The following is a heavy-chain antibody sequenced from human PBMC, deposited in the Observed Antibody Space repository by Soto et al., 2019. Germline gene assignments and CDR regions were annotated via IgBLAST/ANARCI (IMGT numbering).Heavy chain of an antibody. J-gene: IGHJ6*03. V-gene: IGHV1-18*01. CDR3: ARAATTTEKYYYYMDV. D-gene: IGHD1-26*01. Sequence: QVQLVQSGAEVKKPGASVRVACKTSGYNFIDYVISWVRQAPGQGLEWVGWISASNGDSNFAQKVQGRVTMTTDTSTRTVYMALRSLRSDDSAVYFCARAATTTEKYYYYMDVWGKGTTVTVSS. CDR1: GYNFIDYV. CDR2: ISASNGDS.